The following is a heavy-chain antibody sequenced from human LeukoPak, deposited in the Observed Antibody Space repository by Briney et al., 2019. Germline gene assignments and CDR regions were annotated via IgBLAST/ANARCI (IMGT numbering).Heavy chain of an antibody. Sequence: PSETLSLTCTVSGGSISSYYWSWIRQPPGKGLEWIGYIYYSGSIYYNPSLKSRVTISADTSKNQFSLKLSSVTAADTAVYYCARDEVRGVFDYWGQGTLVTVSS. CDR2: IYYSGSI. CDR3: ARDEVRGVFDY. J-gene: IGHJ4*02. CDR1: GGSISSYY. D-gene: IGHD3-10*01. V-gene: IGHV4-59*12.